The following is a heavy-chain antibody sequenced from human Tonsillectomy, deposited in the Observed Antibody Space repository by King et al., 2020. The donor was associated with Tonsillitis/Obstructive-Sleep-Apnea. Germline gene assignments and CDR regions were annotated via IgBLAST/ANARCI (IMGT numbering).Heavy chain of an antibody. Sequence: VQLVESGGGLVQPGGSLRLSCAASGFTFSSYEMNWVRQAPGKGLEWVSYISSSGSTIYYADSVKGRFTISRDNAKNSLYLQMNSLRAEDTAVYYCARDALVDTAMVKYYYYYMDVWGKGTTVTVSS. J-gene: IGHJ6*03. CDR3: ARDALVDTAMVKYYYYYMDV. CDR1: GFTFSSYE. D-gene: IGHD5-18*01. V-gene: IGHV3-48*03. CDR2: ISSSGSTI.